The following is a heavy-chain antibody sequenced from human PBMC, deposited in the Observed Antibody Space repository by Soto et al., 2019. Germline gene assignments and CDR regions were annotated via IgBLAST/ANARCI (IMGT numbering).Heavy chain of an antibody. Sequence: EVQLVESGGGLVQPGGSLRLSCAASGFTFSLYSMSWVRQGPGKGLEWVSYISRSSTGIHYADSVKCRFTIARDDATNSMHLQMNSLRDGDTAVYYCARAVTWGLDVWGQGTTVSISS. V-gene: IGHV3-48*02. CDR1: GFTFSLYS. CDR2: ISRSSTGI. CDR3: ARAVTWGLDV. D-gene: IGHD3-10*01. J-gene: IGHJ6*02.